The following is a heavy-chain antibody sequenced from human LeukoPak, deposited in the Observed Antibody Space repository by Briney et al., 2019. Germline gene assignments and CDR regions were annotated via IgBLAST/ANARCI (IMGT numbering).Heavy chain of an antibody. CDR3: ARIVGASDY. Sequence: PSETLSLTCTVSGDFITSSSYYWCWIRQPPGKGLEWIGTIYYSGTTYYNPSLKSRVTLSIDRYNNHFSLMLSSVTAADTAVYYCARIVGASDYWGQGTMVSVSS. V-gene: IGHV4-39*02. CDR1: GDFITSSSYY. CDR2: IYYSGTT. J-gene: IGHJ4*02. D-gene: IGHD1-26*01.